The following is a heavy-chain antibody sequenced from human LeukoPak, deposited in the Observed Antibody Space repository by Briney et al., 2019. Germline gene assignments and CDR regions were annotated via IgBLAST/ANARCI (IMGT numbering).Heavy chain of an antibody. CDR3: ARFRYYYYMDV. J-gene: IGHJ6*03. CDR1: GYSISSGYS. CDR2: IYYSGST. Sequence: PSETLSLTCTVSGYSISSGYSWSWIRQPPGKGLEWIGYIYYSGSTYYNPSLKSRVTISVDTSKNQFSLKLSSVTAADTAVYYCARFRYYYYMDVWGKGTTVTVSS. V-gene: IGHV4-30-4*07.